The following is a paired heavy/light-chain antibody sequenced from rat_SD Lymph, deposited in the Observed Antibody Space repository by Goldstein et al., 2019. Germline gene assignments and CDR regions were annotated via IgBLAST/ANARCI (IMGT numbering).Light chain of an antibody. CDR1: QNINNY. V-gene: IGKV15S2*01. CDR3: YQYNNGWT. J-gene: IGKJ1*01. CDR2: KTN. Sequence: IQLTQSPSLLSASVGDRVTLSCKGSQNINNYLAWYQQKLGEAPKLLIYKTNSLQTGIPSRFSGSGSGTDYTLTISSLHSEDLATYYCYQYNNGWTFGGGTKLELK.
Heavy chain of an antibody. V-gene: IGHV5-34*01. J-gene: IGHJ4*01. D-gene: IGHD1-12*02. CDR1: GFTFSNYG. Sequence: EVQLVESGGGLVQPGRSLKLSCLASGFTFSNYGMNWIRQAPGKGLEWVASISSSSSYIYYADTVKGRFTISRDNAKNTLYLQMTSLRSEDTALYYCARRCNYYDGQGVMDAWGQGASVTVSS. CDR2: ISSSSSYI. CDR3: ARRCNYYDGQGVMDA.